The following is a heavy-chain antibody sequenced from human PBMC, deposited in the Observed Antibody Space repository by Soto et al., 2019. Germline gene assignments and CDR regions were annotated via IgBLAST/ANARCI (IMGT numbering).Heavy chain of an antibody. CDR1: GFTFSSYA. CDR3: AKTGVLLWFGELLPQDYFDY. D-gene: IGHD3-10*01. Sequence: PGGSLRLSCAASGFTFSSYAMSWVRQAPGKGLEWVSAISGSGGSTYYADSVKGRFTISRDNSKNTLYLQMNSLRAEDTAVYYCAKTGVLLWFGELLPQDYFDYWGQGTLVTVS. J-gene: IGHJ4*02. CDR2: ISGSGGST. V-gene: IGHV3-23*01.